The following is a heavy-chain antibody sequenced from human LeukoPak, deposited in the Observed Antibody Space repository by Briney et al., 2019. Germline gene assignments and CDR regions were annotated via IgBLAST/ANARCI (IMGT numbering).Heavy chain of an antibody. CDR2: INWNGGST. CDR3: ARERVSSSAPDFDY. Sequence: GGSLRLSCAASGFTFDDYGMSWVRQAPGKGLEWVSGINWNGGSTGYADSVKGRFTISRDNAKNSLYLQMNSLRAEDTALYYCARERVSSSAPDFDYWGRGTLVTVSS. CDR1: GFTFDDYG. D-gene: IGHD6-13*01. V-gene: IGHV3-20*04. J-gene: IGHJ4*02.